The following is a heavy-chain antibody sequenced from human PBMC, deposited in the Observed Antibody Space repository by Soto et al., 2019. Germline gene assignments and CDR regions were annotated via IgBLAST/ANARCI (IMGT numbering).Heavy chain of an antibody. CDR2: INGDGRTT. D-gene: IGHD3-10*01. CDR3: ASIPMVRGPTDY. J-gene: IGHJ4*02. V-gene: IGHV3-74*02. CDR1: GFTFSTYW. Sequence: EVRLVESGGGLVQPGGSLRLSCAASGFTFSTYWMHWVRQAPGKGLEWVSRINGDGRTTQYADSVKGRFTISRDNAKNTLYLQMNTLSADDTAVYYCASIPMVRGPTDYWGQGTLVTVSP.